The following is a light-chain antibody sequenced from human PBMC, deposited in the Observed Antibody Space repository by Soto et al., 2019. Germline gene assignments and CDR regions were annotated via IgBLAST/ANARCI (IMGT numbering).Light chain of an antibody. J-gene: IGKJ1*01. Sequence: EIVLTQSPGTLSLSPGGSATLSCRASQSVSSYSLAWYQQKPGQAPRLLIYGASTRATGIPERFSGSGSGTDFTLSISRLEPEDFAVYYCQQSSSSVTFGQGTKVEIK. V-gene: IGKV3-20*01. CDR2: GAS. CDR1: QSVSSYS. CDR3: QQSSSSVT.